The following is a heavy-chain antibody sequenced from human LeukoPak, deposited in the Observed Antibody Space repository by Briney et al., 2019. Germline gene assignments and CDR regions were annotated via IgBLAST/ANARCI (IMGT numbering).Heavy chain of an antibody. V-gene: IGHV3-13*01. D-gene: IGHD4-17*01. CDR2: IGTAGDT. CDR1: GFTFSTYD. J-gene: IGHJ3*02. CDR3: ARSIGDYESEVFDI. Sequence: GGSLRLSCAASGFTFSTYDMSWVRQATGKGLEWVSTIGTAGDTYYPGSVKGRFTISRENAKNSLYLQMNSLRAGDTAVYYCARSIGDYESEVFDIWGQGTMVTVSS.